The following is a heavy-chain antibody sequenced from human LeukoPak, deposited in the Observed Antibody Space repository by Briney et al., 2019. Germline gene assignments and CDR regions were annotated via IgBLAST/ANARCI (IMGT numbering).Heavy chain of an antibody. CDR3: ARDGHSWYEAFDI. CDR1: GFTFSSYA. D-gene: IGHD6-13*01. CDR2: ISGSGGST. J-gene: IGHJ3*02. Sequence: GGSLRLSCAASGFTFSSYAMSWVRQAPGKGLEWVSAISGSGGSTYYADSVKGRFTISRDNSKNTLYLQMSSLRAEDTAVYYCARDGHSWYEAFDIWGQGTMVTVSS. V-gene: IGHV3-23*01.